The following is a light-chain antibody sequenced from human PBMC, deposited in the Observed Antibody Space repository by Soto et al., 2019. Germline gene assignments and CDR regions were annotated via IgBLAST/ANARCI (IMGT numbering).Light chain of an antibody. J-gene: IGLJ2*01. CDR1: KLGDKY. CDR3: QAWDSSTVI. CDR2: QDT. Sequence: SYELTQPPSVSVSPGQTASITCSGDKLGDKYVCWYQQRPGQSPVLIIYQDTKRPSGIPERFSGSNSGNSATLTISGTQAVDEADYYCQAWDSSTVIFGGGTKLTVL. V-gene: IGLV3-1*01.